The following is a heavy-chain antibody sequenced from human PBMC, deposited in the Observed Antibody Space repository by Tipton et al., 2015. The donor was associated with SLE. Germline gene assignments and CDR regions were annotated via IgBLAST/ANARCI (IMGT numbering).Heavy chain of an antibody. J-gene: IGHJ3*02. V-gene: IGHV1-69*05. CDR2: IIPMFGTA. CDR3: AGRTNSGSYYFSGSAAFDI. Sequence: QLVQSGAEVKKPGSSVKVSCKASGGTFSMFGISWVRQAPGQGLEWMGGIIPMFGTARYAQKFQDRLTINTDESTNTAYMDLSSLRSEDTAVYYCAGRTNSGSYYFSGSAAFDIWGQGAMVTVSS. CDR1: GGTFSMFG. D-gene: IGHD1-26*01.